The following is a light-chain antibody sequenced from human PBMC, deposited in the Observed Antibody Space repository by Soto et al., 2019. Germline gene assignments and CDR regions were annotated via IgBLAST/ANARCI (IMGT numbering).Light chain of an antibody. V-gene: IGKV1-5*01. Sequence: DIQMTQSPSTLSASVGDRVTITCRASQSISSWLAWYQQKPGQAPKLLIYDASSLESGVPSRFSGSGSGTEFTLTISSLQPDEFATYYCQQYNSYPWTFGQGNKVEIK. CDR1: QSISSW. J-gene: IGKJ1*01. CDR3: QQYNSYPWT. CDR2: DAS.